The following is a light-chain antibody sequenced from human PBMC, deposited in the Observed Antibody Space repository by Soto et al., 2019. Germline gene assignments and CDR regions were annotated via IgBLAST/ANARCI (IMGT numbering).Light chain of an antibody. J-gene: IGKJ1*01. CDR1: QSIGYY. V-gene: IGKV3-11*01. Sequence: EIVFTQSPSTLSLSPGERATLSCRASQSIGYYLAWYQEKPGQAPRLLIYDASIRATGIPARFSGSGSGTDFTLTISSLEPEDFAVYYCQQRGNWPPTWTFGQGTKVDIK. CDR2: DAS. CDR3: QQRGNWPPTWT.